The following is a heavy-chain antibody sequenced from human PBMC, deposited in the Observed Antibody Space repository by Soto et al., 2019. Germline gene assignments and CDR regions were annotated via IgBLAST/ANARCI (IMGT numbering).Heavy chain of an antibody. Sequence: SETLSRTSIVYGGSLSSGDYYWGWIRQPPGKGLEWIGYIYYNGSTYYNPSLKIRVTISVDTSKNQFSLKLSSVTATDTAVYYCASALRGPEGFDPWGQGTLVTVSS. CDR2: IYYNGST. V-gene: IGHV4-30-4*01. CDR3: ASALRGPEGFDP. CDR1: GGSLSSGDYY. J-gene: IGHJ5*02.